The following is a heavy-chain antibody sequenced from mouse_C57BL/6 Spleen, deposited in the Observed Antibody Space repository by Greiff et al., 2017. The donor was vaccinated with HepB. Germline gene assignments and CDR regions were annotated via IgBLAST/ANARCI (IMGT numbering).Heavy chain of an antibody. D-gene: IGHD2-4*01. V-gene: IGHV1-69*01. CDR3: ARFLYDYDGAMDY. J-gene: IGHJ4*01. CDR1: GYTFTSYW. CDR2: IDPSDSYT. Sequence: QVQLQQPGAELVMPGASVKLSCKASGYTFTSYWMHWVKQRPGQGLEWIGEIDPSDSYTNYNQKFKGKSKLTVDKSSSTAYMQLSSLTSEDSAVYYCARFLYDYDGAMDYWGQGTSVTVAS.